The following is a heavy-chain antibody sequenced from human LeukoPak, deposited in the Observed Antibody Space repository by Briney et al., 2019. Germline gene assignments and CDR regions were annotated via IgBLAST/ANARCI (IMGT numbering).Heavy chain of an antibody. CDR1: GFTFSSFP. J-gene: IGHJ4*02. D-gene: IGHD2-2*01. CDR2: ISYDGSNR. V-gene: IGHV3-30*14. CDR3: ARSTYCSSTSCPFDY. Sequence: GGSLRLSCAASGFTFSSFPMHWVRQAPGKALEWVAIISYDGSNRDYADSVKGRFTISRDTSKNTLDLQMNSLRPEDTAVYYCARSTYCSSTSCPFDYWGQGTLVTVSS.